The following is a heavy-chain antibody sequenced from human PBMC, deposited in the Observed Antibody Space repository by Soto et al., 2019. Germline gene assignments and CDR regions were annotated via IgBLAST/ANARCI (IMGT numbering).Heavy chain of an antibody. CDR2: IHPRDSDT. J-gene: IGHJ6*02. D-gene: IGHD5-18*01. CDR1: GYDFSTYY. CDR3: VRDGRYTSYCFSSDV. V-gene: IGHV5-51*01. Sequence: GESLKISCKGSGYDFSTYYIGWVRQMPGKGLEWLGLIHPRDSDTRYSPSFQGQVTISVDQSINTAYLQWSSLKASDTATYYCVRDGRYTSYCFSSDVWVQGSKVSVSS.